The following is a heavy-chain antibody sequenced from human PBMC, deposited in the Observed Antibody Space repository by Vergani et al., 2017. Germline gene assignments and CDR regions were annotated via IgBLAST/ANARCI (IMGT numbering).Heavy chain of an antibody. Sequence: QVQLVESGGGVVQPGRSLRLSCAASGFTFSSYGMHWVRQAPGKGLEWVAVIWYDGSNKYYADSVKGRFTISRDNAKNSLYLQMNSLRAEDTAVYYCARIQVKYYYDSSGYYPPYYWGQGTLVTVSS. J-gene: IGHJ4*02. CDR2: IWYDGSNK. D-gene: IGHD3-22*01. CDR3: ARIQVKYYYDSSGYYPPYY. CDR1: GFTFSSYG. V-gene: IGHV3-33*01.